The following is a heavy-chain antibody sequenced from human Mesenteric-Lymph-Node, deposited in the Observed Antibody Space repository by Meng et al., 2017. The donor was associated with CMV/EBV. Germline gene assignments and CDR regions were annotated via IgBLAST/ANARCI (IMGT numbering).Heavy chain of an antibody. CDR2: ISGSGGST. CDR1: GFTFSSYA. J-gene: IGHJ4*02. D-gene: IGHD6-19*01. Sequence: ETLSLTCAASGFTFSSYAMSWVRQAPGKGLEWVSAISGSGGSTYYADSVKGRFTISRDNSKNTLYLQMNSLRAEDTAVYYCAKVPSGWYRDYFDYWGQGTLVTVSS. CDR3: AKVPSGWYRDYFDY. V-gene: IGHV3-23*01.